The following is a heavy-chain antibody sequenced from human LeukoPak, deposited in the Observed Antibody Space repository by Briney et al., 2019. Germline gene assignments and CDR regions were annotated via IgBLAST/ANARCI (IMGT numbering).Heavy chain of an antibody. CDR3: ARRGQQLVGDWFDP. Sequence: PSKTLSLTCTVSGGSISSYYWSWIRQPPGKGLEWIGYIYYSGSTNYNPSLKSRVTISVDTSKNQFSLKLSSVTAADTAVYYCARRGQQLVGDWFDPWGQGTLVTVSS. J-gene: IGHJ5*02. V-gene: IGHV4-59*08. D-gene: IGHD6-13*01. CDR1: GGSISSYY. CDR2: IYYSGST.